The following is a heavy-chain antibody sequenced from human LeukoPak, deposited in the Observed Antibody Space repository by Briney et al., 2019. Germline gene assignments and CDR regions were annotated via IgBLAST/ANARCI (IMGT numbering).Heavy chain of an antibody. Sequence: ASVKVSCKASGYTFTGYYMHWVRQAPGQGLEWMGWINPNSGGTNYAQKFQGRVTMTRDTSIGTAYMELSRLRSDGTAVYYCARDYERIIMVRGVPLSPQTVFGPWGQGTLVTVSS. J-gene: IGHJ5*02. CDR1: GYTFTGYY. V-gene: IGHV1-2*02. CDR3: ARDYERIIMVRGVPLSPQTVFGP. CDR2: INPNSGGT. D-gene: IGHD3-10*01.